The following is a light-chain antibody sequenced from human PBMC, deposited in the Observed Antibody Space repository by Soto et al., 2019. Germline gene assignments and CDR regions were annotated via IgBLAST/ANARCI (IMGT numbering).Light chain of an antibody. CDR3: QQYNNWPPIT. J-gene: IGKJ3*01. V-gene: IGKV3-15*01. CDR2: AAS. CDR1: QSVSGN. Sequence: EIVMTQSPATLSVSPGERATLSCRASQSVSGNLAWYQQKPGQAPRLLIYAASTRATGIPARFSGSGSGTAFTLTISSLQSEDFAVYYCQQYNNWPPITFGPGTNVDIK.